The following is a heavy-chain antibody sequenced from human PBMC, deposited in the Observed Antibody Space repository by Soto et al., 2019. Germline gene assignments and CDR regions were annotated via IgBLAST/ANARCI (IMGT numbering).Heavy chain of an antibody. D-gene: IGHD5-12*01. CDR1: GFTFSSYS. J-gene: IGHJ6*02. V-gene: IGHV3-21*01. CDR3: ARDPPIMVESGYDYYYYYGMDV. CDR2: ISSSSSYI. Sequence: EVQLVESGGGLVKPGGSLRLSCAASGFTFSSYSMNWVRQAPGKGLEWVSSISSSSSYIYYADSVKGRFTISRDNAKNSLYLQMNSLRAEDTAVYYCARDPPIMVESGYDYYYYYGMDVWGQGTTVTVSS.